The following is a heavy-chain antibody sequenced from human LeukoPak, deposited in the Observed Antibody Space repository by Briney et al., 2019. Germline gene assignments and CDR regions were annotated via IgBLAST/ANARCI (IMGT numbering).Heavy chain of an antibody. CDR3: ARAVQYDILTGYLGSFDY. J-gene: IGHJ4*02. Sequence: GASVKVSCKASGYTFTGYYMHWVRQAPGQGLEWMGWINPNSGGTNYAQKFQGRVTMTRDTSISTAYMELSRLRSDDTAVYYCARAVQYDILTGYLGSFDYWGQGTLVTVSS. CDR1: GYTFTGYY. V-gene: IGHV1-2*02. D-gene: IGHD3-9*01. CDR2: INPNSGGT.